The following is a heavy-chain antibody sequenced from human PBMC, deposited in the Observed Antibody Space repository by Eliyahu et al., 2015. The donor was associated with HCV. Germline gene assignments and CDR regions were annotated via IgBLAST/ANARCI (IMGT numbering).Heavy chain of an antibody. CDR3: ARAMGDFWSGYSDYYGMDV. J-gene: IGHJ6*02. Sequence: QVQLVESGGGVVQPGRSLRLSCAASGFTFSSYGMPWVRQAPGKGLDWXALIWYDGINKYYADSVKGRFIIXRDNSKKTLYLEMNSLRAEDTAAYYCARAMGDFWSGYSDYYGMDVWGQGTTVTVSS. CDR2: IWYDGINK. D-gene: IGHD3-3*01. CDR1: GFTFSSYG. V-gene: IGHV3-33*01.